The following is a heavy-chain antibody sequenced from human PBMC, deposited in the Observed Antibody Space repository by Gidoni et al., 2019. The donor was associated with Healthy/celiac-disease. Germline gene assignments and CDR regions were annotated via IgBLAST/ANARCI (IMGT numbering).Heavy chain of an antibody. Sequence: QVQLQESGPGLVKPSGTLSLTCAVSGGSISSSNWWSWVRQPPGKGLEWIGEIYHSGSTNYNPSLKSRVTISVDKSKNQFSLKLSSVTAADTAVYYCARDYALAYYDSSGYGSYWYFDLWGRGTLVTVSS. CDR2: IYHSGST. CDR1: GGSISSSNW. V-gene: IGHV4-4*02. D-gene: IGHD3-22*01. CDR3: ARDYALAYYDSSGYGSYWYFDL. J-gene: IGHJ2*01.